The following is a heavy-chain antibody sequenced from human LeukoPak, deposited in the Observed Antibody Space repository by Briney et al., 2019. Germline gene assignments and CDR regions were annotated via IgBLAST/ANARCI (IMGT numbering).Heavy chain of an antibody. J-gene: IGHJ4*02. Sequence: GGSLRLSCAASGFTFSSYWMHWVRHAPGKGLVWVSRINSDGSSTTYADSVKGRFTISRDNAKNTLYLQMNSLRAEDTAVYYCARGGKRSYSLDYWGQGTLVTVSS. CDR1: GFTFSSYW. D-gene: IGHD1-26*01. V-gene: IGHV3-74*01. CDR3: ARGGKRSYSLDY. CDR2: INSDGSST.